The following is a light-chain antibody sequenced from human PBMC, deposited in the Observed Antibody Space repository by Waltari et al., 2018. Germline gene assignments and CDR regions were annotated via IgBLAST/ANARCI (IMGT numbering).Light chain of an antibody. Sequence: ITCRASQNIDNYLNWYQQKSGRAPKLLIYAASTLLSGVPSRFSGSGSGTDFSLTISSLQTEDFATYYCQQSHNGRTFGQGTRVEIK. V-gene: IGKV1-39*01. CDR1: QNIDNY. CDR2: AAS. J-gene: IGKJ1*01. CDR3: QQSHNGRT.